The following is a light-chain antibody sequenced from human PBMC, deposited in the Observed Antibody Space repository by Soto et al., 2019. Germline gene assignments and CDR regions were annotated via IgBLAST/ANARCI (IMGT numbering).Light chain of an antibody. Sequence: VLTQPPSASGTPGQRVTISCSGSSSNIGSSNVNWYQQLPGTAPTLLIYTNNQLPSGVPDRFSGSKSGTSASLAISGLQSGDEADYYCAAWDDSLNGRVFGTGTKCTV. CDR1: SSNIGSSN. J-gene: IGLJ1*01. CDR3: AAWDDSLNGRV. V-gene: IGLV1-44*01. CDR2: TNN.